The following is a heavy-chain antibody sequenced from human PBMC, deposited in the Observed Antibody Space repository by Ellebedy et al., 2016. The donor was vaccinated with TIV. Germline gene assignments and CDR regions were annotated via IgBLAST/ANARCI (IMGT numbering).Heavy chain of an antibody. CDR3: WFLVGTGDFDY. J-gene: IGHJ4*02. CDR1: GFTFSNAW. D-gene: IGHD1-7*01. V-gene: IGHV3-15*01. CDR2: IKSKTDGGTT. Sequence: GESLKISXAASGFTFSNAWMSWVRQAPGKGLEWVGRIKSKTDGGTTDYAAPVKGRFTISRDDSKNTLYLQMNSLKTEDTAVYYCWFLVGTGDFDYWGQGTLVTVSS.